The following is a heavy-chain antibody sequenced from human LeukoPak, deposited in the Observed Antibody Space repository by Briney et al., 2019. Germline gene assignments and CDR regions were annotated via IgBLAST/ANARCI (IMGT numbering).Heavy chain of an antibody. CDR3: ARGKGLLWFREFTFDY. J-gene: IGHJ4*02. CDR1: GGSFSGYY. Sequence: SETLSLTCAVYGGSFSGYYWSWIRQPPGKGLEWIGEINHSGSTNYNPSLKGRVTISVDTSKNQFSLKLSSVTAADTAVYYCARGKGLLWFREFTFDYWGQGTLVTVSS. D-gene: IGHD3-10*01. CDR2: INHSGST. V-gene: IGHV4-34*01.